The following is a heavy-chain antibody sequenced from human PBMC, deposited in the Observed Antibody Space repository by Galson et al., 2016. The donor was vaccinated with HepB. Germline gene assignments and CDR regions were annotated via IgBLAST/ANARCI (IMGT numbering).Heavy chain of an antibody. CDR1: GLPFSDSY. V-gene: IGHV3-11*01. CDR2: ISNTGNTI. D-gene: IGHD2-21*01. J-gene: IGHJ4*01. Sequence: SCAASGLPFSDSYMSWIRQAPGKGLEWISYISNTGNTIYYADSVKGRFTISRDNAKNSVYLQMNTLRGEDTAVYYCATQLGLIIVPGTFDSWGQGTLVTVSS. CDR3: ATQLGLIIVPGTFDS.